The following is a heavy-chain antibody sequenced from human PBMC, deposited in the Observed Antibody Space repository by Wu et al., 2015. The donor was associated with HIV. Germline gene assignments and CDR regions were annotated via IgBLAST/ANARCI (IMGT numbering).Heavy chain of an antibody. CDR3: ARSPKLGHCLGTSCYMSDY. D-gene: IGHD2-2*02. V-gene: IGHV1-8*01. Sequence: QVQLVQSGAEVRKPGASVKVSCKASGDTFASYDINWVRRATGQGLEWMGWMNPSSGDTAYSQKFQGRVTITRNTSITTAYMELGGLRSEDTAVYFCARSPKLGHCLGTSCYMSDYWGQGTLVTVSS. CDR1: GDTFASYD. J-gene: IGHJ4*02. CDR2: MNPSSGDT.